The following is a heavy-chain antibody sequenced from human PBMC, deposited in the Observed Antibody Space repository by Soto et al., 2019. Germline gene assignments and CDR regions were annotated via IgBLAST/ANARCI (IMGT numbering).Heavy chain of an antibody. V-gene: IGHV4-59*01. CDR3: ARPTSWHLPFDY. Sequence: SETLSLTCTVSSDSISSYYWSWIRQPPGKRLEWIGYISYSGSTDYNPSLKSRVTISGDTSKNQSSLKVSSVTASDTAVYYCARPTSWHLPFDYWRQRTLVTASS. CDR2: ISYSGST. D-gene: IGHD5-12*01. CDR1: SDSISSYY. J-gene: IGHJ4*02.